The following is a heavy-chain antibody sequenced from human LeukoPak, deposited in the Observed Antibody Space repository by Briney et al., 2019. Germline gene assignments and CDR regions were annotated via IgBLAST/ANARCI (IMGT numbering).Heavy chain of an antibody. J-gene: IGHJ4*02. D-gene: IGHD3-22*01. V-gene: IGHV3-23*01. CDR2: ISGSGGST. CDR3: AKFDRYHYDSSGYSEY. CDR1: GFTFSSYA. Sequence: GGSLRLSCAASGFTFSSYAMTWVRQAPGKGLEWVSAISGSGGSTDYADSVKGRFTISRDNSKNTLYVQMNSLRAEDTAVYYCAKFDRYHYDSSGYSEYWGRGTLVTVSS.